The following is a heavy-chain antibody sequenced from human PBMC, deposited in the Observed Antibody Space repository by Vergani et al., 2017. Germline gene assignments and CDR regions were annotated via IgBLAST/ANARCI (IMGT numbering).Heavy chain of an antibody. CDR1: GGTFSSYA. Sequence: QVQLVQSGAEVKKPGSSVKVSCKASGGTFSSYAISWVRQAPGQGLEWMGRIIPIFGTANYAQKFQGRVTITADKSTSTAYMELSSLRSEDTAVYYCARVGGVVVVAATHGWFDPWGQGTLVTVSS. CDR2: IIPIFGTA. CDR3: ARVGGVVVVAATHGWFDP. D-gene: IGHD2-15*01. J-gene: IGHJ5*02. V-gene: IGHV1-69*14.